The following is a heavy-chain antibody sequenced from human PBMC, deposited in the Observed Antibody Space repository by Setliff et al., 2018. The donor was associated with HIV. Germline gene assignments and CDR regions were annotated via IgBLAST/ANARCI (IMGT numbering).Heavy chain of an antibody. CDR2: IIPIFGTA. D-gene: IGHD4-17*01. J-gene: IGHJ2*01. V-gene: IGHV1-69*13. CDR3: ARAPNKYGDYVDWYFDL. Sequence: SVKVSCKASGGPFSSYAISWVRQAPGQGLEWMGGIIPIFGTANYAQKFQGRVTITADESTSTAYMELSSLRSEDTAVYYCARAPNKYGDYVDWYFDLWGRGTLVTVSS. CDR1: GGPFSSYA.